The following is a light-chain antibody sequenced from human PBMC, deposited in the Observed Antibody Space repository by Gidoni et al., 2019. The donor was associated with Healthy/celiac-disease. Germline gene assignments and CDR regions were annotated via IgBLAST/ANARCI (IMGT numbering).Light chain of an antibody. Sequence: EIVMTQSPLSLPVTPGEPASISCRSSQSLLHSNVYNYLDWYLQKPGQSPQLLISLGSNRASGVPDRFSGSGSGTDFTLKISRVEAAYVGVYSCMQALQTPITFGHWTRLEI. CDR1: QSLLHSNVYNY. CDR3: MQALQTPIT. J-gene: IGKJ5*01. V-gene: IGKV2-28*01. CDR2: LGS.